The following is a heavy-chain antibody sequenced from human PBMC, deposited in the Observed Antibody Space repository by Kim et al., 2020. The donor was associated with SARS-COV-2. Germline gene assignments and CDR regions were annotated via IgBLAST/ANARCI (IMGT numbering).Heavy chain of an antibody. Sequence: GGSLRLSCAASGFTFSSYGMHWVRQAPGKGLEWVAVIWYDGSNKYYADSVKGRFTISRDNSKNTLYLQMNSLRAEDTAVYYCARGGGAAAGTDLEYWGQGTLVTVSS. CDR1: GFTFSSYG. V-gene: IGHV3-33*01. CDR3: ARGGGAAAGTDLEY. D-gene: IGHD6-13*01. J-gene: IGHJ4*02. CDR2: IWYDGSNK.